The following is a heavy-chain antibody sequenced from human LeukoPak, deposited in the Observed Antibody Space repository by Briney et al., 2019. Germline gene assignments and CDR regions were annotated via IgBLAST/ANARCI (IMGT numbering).Heavy chain of an antibody. D-gene: IGHD1-26*01. CDR3: ARRVGAHIDY. CDR2: INHSGST. J-gene: IGHJ4*02. V-gene: IGHV4-34*01. CDR1: GGSFSGYY. Sequence: SETLSLTCAVYGGSFSGYYWSWIRQPPGKGLEWIGEINHSGSTNYNPSLKSRVTISVDTSKNQFSLKLSSVTAADTAVYYCARRVGAHIDYWGQGTLVTVSS.